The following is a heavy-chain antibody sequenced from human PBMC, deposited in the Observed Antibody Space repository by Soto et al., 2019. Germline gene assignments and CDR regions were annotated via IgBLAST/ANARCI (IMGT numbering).Heavy chain of an antibody. CDR2: ISYDGSNK. J-gene: IGHJ3*02. Sequence: SLRLCCAASGFTFSSYGMHWVRQAPGKGLEWVAVISYDGSNKYYADSVKGRFTISRDNSKNTLYLQMNSLRAEDTAVYYCAKEVGDYYDSSGHDAFDIWGLGTMVTVSS. CDR1: GFTFSSYG. D-gene: IGHD3-22*01. CDR3: AKEVGDYYDSSGHDAFDI. V-gene: IGHV3-30*18.